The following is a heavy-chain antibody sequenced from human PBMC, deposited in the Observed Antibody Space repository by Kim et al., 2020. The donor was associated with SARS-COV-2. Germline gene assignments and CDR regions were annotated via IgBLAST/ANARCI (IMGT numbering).Heavy chain of an antibody. D-gene: IGHD3-10*01. J-gene: IGHJ6*02. CDR3: ASFSYGSGSYYNEGNYYYDYGMDV. V-gene: IGHV1-2*02. CDR2: INPNSGGT. CDR1: GYTFTGYY. Sequence: ASVKVSCKASGYTFTGYYMHGVRQAPGQGLEWMGWINPNSGGTNYAQKFQGRVTMTRDTSISTAYMELSRLRSDDTAVYYCASFSYGSGSYYNEGNYYYDYGMDVWGRGTAVTVSS.